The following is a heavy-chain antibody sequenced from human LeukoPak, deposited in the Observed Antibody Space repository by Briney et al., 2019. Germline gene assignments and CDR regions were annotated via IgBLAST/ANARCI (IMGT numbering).Heavy chain of an antibody. Sequence: SETLSLTCTVSGDSISTYYWSWIRQPPGKGLEWIAYIDYRGSTTYNPSLRSRVTISVDTSRNQFSLKLSSVTAADTAVYYCARSRSGYSYDHAAFEIWGQGTMVTVSS. CDR2: IDYRGST. V-gene: IGHV4-59*01. CDR3: ARSRSGYSYDHAAFEI. J-gene: IGHJ3*02. D-gene: IGHD5-18*01. CDR1: GDSISTYY.